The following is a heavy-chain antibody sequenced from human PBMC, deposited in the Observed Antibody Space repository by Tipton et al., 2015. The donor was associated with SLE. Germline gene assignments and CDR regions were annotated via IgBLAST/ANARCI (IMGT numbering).Heavy chain of an antibody. CDR3: ARGDVD. Sequence: TLSLTCSVSGDSITSYYWRWFRQSTGRGLEWIGRVYSSGSANYNPALISRVSMSVDISKNQFFLTLRSVTAADTAVYFCARGDVDWGQGTLVTVSS. J-gene: IGHJ4*02. D-gene: IGHD5-24*01. CDR2: VYSSGSA. V-gene: IGHV4-4*07. CDR1: GDSITSYY.